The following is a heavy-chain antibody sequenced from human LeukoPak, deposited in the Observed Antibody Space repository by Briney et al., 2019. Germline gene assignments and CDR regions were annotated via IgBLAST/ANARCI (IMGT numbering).Heavy chain of an antibody. D-gene: IGHD6-13*01. V-gene: IGHV1-18*01. CDR2: ISAYNGKT. Sequence: ASMKVSCKASGYTFSSYGVTRVRQAPGQGLEWMGWISAYNGKTNYAQKLQGRVTMTTDTSTSTAYMELRSLRSDDTAVYYCARRQLVLRTNDYWGQGTLVTVSS. J-gene: IGHJ4*02. CDR3: ARRQLVLRTNDY. CDR1: GYTFSSYG.